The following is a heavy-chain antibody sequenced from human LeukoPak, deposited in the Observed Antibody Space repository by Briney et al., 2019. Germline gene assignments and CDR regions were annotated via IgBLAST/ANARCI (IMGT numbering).Heavy chain of an antibody. J-gene: IGHJ4*02. CDR3: ARGPKKYCTNGVCYFDY. CDR1: GYTFTGYY. V-gene: IGHV1-2*02. CDR2: INPNSGGT. Sequence: ASVKVSCKASGYTFTGYYMHWVRQAPGQGREWMGWINPNSGGTNYAQKFQGRVTMTRDTSISTAYMELSRLRSDDTAVYYCARGPKKYCTNGVCYFDYWGQGTLVTVSS. D-gene: IGHD2-8*01.